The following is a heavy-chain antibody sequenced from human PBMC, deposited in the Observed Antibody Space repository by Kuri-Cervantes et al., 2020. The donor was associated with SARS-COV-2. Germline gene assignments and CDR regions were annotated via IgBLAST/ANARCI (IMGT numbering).Heavy chain of an antibody. CDR2: ISYDGSNK. D-gene: IGHD1-26*01. CDR1: GFTFSSYG. V-gene: IGHV3-30*18. J-gene: IGHJ4*02. CDR3: AKDQGGPVGATPDY. Sequence: GSLKISCAASGFTFSSYGMHWVRQAPGKGLEWVAVISYDGSNKYYADSVKGRFTISRDNSKNTLYLQMNSLRAEDTAVYYCAKDQGGPVGATPDYWGQGTLVTVSS.